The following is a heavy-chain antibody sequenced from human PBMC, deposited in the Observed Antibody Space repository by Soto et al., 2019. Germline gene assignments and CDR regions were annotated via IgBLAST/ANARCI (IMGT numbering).Heavy chain of an antibody. CDR2: IYHSGST. D-gene: IGHD2-2*01. V-gene: IGHV4-4*02. J-gene: IGHJ6*02. Sequence: PSETLSLTCAVSGGSISSSNWWSWVRQPPGKGLEWIGEIYHSGSTNYSPSLKSRVTISVDKSKNQFSLKLSSVTAADTAVYYCARDPFRYQLLDSYYYYGMDVWGQGTTVTVSS. CDR1: GGSISSSNW. CDR3: ARDPFRYQLLDSYYYYGMDV.